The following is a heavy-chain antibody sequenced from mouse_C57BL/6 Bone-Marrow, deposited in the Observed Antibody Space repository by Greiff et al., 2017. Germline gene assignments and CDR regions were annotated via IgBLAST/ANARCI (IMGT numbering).Heavy chain of an antibody. CDR1: GYTFTDYY. D-gene: IGHD2-10*02. V-gene: IGHV1-75*01. CDR2: IFPGSGST. CDR3: ARWYGNRYWYFDV. J-gene: IGHJ1*03. Sequence: VQLQESGPELVKPGASVKISCKASGYTFTDYYINWVKQRPGQGLEWIGWIFPGSGSTYYNERFKGKATLTVDKSSSTAYMLLSSLTSEDSAVYFCARWYGNRYWYFDVWGTGTTVTVSS.